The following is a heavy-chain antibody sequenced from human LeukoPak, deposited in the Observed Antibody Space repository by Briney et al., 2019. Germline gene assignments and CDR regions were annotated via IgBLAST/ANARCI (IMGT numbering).Heavy chain of an antibody. Sequence: GGSLRLSCEASGFSFITYAMHWVRQAPGKGLEWVSAISGSGGSTYYADSVKGRFTISRDNSKNTLYLQMNSLRAEDTAVYYCAKRTYGSGYTDYWGQGTLVTVSS. D-gene: IGHD3-10*01. CDR3: AKRTYGSGYTDY. CDR1: GFSFITYA. CDR2: ISGSGGST. V-gene: IGHV3-23*01. J-gene: IGHJ4*02.